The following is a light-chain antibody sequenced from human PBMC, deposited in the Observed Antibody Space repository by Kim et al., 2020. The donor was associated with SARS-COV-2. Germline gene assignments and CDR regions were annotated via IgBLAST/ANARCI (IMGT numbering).Light chain of an antibody. CDR2: GAS. V-gene: IGKV3-20*01. CDR1: QSVSNNY. CDR3: QQYGRSPLT. J-gene: IGKJ4*01. Sequence: EIVLTQSPGTLSLSPGERATLSCRASQSVSNNYFAWYQQKPGQAPRLLIYGASSRATGIPDRFSGSGSGTDFTLTISRLEPEDSAVYFCQQYGRSPLTFGGGTKLEI.